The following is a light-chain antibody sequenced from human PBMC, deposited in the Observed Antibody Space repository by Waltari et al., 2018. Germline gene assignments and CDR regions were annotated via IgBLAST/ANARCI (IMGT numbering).Light chain of an antibody. Sequence: DIVMTQSPDSLAVSLGERATINCKSSQSVLYCSNNDRNYLAWYQQKPGQPPKLLFYWASTRESGVPDRFRGSGSETDFTLTISSLQAEDVAVYFCQQYYSTPLTFGGGTKVEIK. CDR2: WAS. CDR1: QSVLYCSNNDRNY. J-gene: IGKJ4*01. V-gene: IGKV4-1*01. CDR3: QQYYSTPLT.